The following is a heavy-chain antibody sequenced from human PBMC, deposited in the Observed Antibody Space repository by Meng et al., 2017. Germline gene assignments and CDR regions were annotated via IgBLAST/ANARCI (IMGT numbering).Heavy chain of an antibody. CDR1: GGSISSVGYS. CDR2: IYHSGST. D-gene: IGHD4-17*01. V-gene: IGHV4-30-2*01. J-gene: IGHJ2*01. CDR3: ARTDYGGYWYFDL. Sequence: QLQLQESGSGLGKPSQTLSLTCAVSGGSISSVGYSWSGIRHPPGKGLEWIGYIYHSGSTYYNPSLKSRVTISVDRSKNQFSLKLSSVTAADTAVYYCARTDYGGYWYFDLWGRGTLVTVSS.